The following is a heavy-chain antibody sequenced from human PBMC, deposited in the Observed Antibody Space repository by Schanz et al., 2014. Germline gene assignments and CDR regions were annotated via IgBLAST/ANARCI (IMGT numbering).Heavy chain of an antibody. CDR3: ARPALWFGDNCFDP. Sequence: EVQLVESGGGLVQPGGSLRLSCAASGFTFSGYSMNWVRQAPGKGLVWVSRIKSDGSSTSYADSVKGRFTISRDNAKNTLYLQMNSLRAEDTAVYYCARPALWFGDNCFDPWGQGTLVTVSS. CDR1: GFTFSGYS. CDR2: IKSDGSST. D-gene: IGHD3-10*01. V-gene: IGHV3-74*02. J-gene: IGHJ5*02.